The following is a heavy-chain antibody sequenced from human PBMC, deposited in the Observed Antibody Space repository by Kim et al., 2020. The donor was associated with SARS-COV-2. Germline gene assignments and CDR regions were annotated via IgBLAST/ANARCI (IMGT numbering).Heavy chain of an antibody. CDR3: ARELTWGVGIGGGGNRMEEYNWFDP. CDR1: GGSVSSGSYY. CDR2: IYYSGST. Sequence: SETLSLTCTVSGGSVSSGSYYWSWIRQPPGKGLEWIGYIYYSGSTNYNPSLKSRVTISVDTSKNQFSLKLSSVTAADTAVYYCARELTWGVGIGGGGNRMEEYNWFDPWGQGTLVTVSS. D-gene: IGHD2-15*01. V-gene: IGHV4-61*01. J-gene: IGHJ5*02.